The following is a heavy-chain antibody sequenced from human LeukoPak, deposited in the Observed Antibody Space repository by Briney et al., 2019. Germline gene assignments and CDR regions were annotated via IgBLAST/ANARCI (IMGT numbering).Heavy chain of an antibody. CDR1: GCTFSSYW. J-gene: IGHJ4*02. CDR2: IKRDGSDK. D-gene: IGHD6-13*01. V-gene: IGHV3-7*01. Sequence: PGGSLRLSCAASGCTFSSYWMSWVRPAPGKGLEWVANIKRDGSDKYYVDSVNGRFTISRDNAKNSLYLQMNSLRAEDTAVYYCAREAWYSHVYWGQGTLVTVSS. CDR3: AREAWYSHVY.